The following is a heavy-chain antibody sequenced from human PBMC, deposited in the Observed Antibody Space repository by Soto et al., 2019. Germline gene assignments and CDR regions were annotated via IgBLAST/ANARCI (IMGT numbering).Heavy chain of an antibody. J-gene: IGHJ4*02. CDR1: GDSMNSYY. CDR3: ARTLPLTYYYDSSGYYDY. CDR2: IYYSGST. V-gene: IGHV4-59*01. Sequence: PSETLSLTCFVSGDSMNSYYWSWIRQPPGKGLEWIGYIYYSGSTNYNPSLKSRVTISVDTSKNQFSLKLRAVTAADTAVYYCARTLPLTYYYDSSGYYDYWGQGTLVTVSS. D-gene: IGHD3-22*01.